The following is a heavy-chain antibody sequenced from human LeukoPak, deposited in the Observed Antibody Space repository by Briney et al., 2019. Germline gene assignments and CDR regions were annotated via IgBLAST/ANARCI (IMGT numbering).Heavy chain of an antibody. V-gene: IGHV4-4*07. D-gene: IGHD6-19*01. CDR1: GVSMSSYY. Sequence: PSETLSLTCTVSGVSMSSYYWSWLRQPAGKGLEWLGRIYSSGSTNYNPSLKSRVPMSVDTSKNQFSLKLSSVTAADTAVYYCAASIRRITVAGPSLDYWGQGTLVTVSS. CDR2: IYSSGST. CDR3: AASIRRITVAGPSLDY. J-gene: IGHJ4*02.